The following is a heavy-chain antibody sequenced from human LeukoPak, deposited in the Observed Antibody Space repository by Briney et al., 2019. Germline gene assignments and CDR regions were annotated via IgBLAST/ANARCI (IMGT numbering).Heavy chain of an antibody. J-gene: IGHJ4*02. D-gene: IGHD3-3*01. Sequence: GGSLRLSCAASGFTFSSYSMNWVRQAPGKGLEWVSYISSSSSTIYYADSVKGRFTISRDNAKNSLYLQMNSLRAEDTAVYYCASQSYYDFWSGYPKALDYWGQGTLVTVSS. CDR3: ASQSYYDFWSGYPKALDY. V-gene: IGHV3-48*01. CDR2: ISSSSSTI. CDR1: GFTFSSYS.